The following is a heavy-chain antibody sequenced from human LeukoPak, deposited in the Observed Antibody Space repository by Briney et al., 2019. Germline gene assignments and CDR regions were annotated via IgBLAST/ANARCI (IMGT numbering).Heavy chain of an antibody. CDR2: INHSGST. Sequence: KTSETLSLTCAVYGGSFSGYYWSWIRQPPGKGLEWIGEINHSGSTNYNPSLKSRVTISVDTSKNQFSLKLRSVTAADTAVYYCARQATVTTYWFDPWGQGTLVTVSS. D-gene: IGHD4-17*01. J-gene: IGHJ5*02. CDR1: GGSFSGYY. CDR3: ARQATVTTYWFDP. V-gene: IGHV4-34*01.